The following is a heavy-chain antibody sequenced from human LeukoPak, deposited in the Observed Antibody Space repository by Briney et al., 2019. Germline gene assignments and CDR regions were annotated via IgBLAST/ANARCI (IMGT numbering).Heavy chain of an antibody. J-gene: IGHJ3*02. Sequence: SVKVSCKASGGTFSSYAISWVRQAPGQGLEWMGGIIPIFGTANYAQKFQGRVTITTDESTSTAYMELSSLRSEDTAVYYCARVFTIFGVDAFDIWGQGTMVTVSS. V-gene: IGHV1-69*05. CDR2: IIPIFGTA. CDR1: GGTFSSYA. CDR3: ARVFTIFGVDAFDI. D-gene: IGHD3-3*01.